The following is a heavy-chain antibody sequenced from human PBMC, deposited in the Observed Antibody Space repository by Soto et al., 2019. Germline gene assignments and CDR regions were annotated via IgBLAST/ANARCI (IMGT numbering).Heavy chain of an antibody. CDR2: ISGSGGRT. CDR1: GFTFSSYA. Sequence: EVQLLESGGGLVQPGGSLRLSCAASGFTFSSYAMSWVRQAPGKGLEWVSVISGSGGRTFSADSVKGRFTISRDNSNSTLFLRMNSLSAEDTAVYYCAKGGVEVVPTVTTFDYWGQGTLVTVSS. D-gene: IGHD3-3*01. CDR3: AKGGVEVVPTVTTFDY. J-gene: IGHJ4*02. V-gene: IGHV3-23*01.